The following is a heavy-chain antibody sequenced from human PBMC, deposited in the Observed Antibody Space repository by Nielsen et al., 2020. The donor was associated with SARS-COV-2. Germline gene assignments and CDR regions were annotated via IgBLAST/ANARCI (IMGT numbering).Heavy chain of an antibody. V-gene: IGHV5-51*01. CDR3: TVGIMATYGGDY. J-gene: IGHJ4*02. CDR2: IYPGDSDT. Sequence: GESLKISCKASGYSFTNYWIGWVRQMPGKGLDWMGIIYPGDSDTRYSPSFQGQVTISADKSFNTAYLKWNSLKASDTAMYYCTVGIMATYGGDYWGQGTLVTVSS. D-gene: IGHD5-24*01. CDR1: GYSFTNYW.